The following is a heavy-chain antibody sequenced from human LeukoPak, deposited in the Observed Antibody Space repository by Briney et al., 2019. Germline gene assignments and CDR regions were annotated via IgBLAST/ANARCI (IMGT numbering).Heavy chain of an antibody. CDR2: MNPNRGNT. V-gene: IGHV1-8*03. CDR1: GYTFIHYY. CDR3: ARGVRSGYDWDWVVDYYYYYMDV. J-gene: IGHJ6*03. D-gene: IGHD5-12*01. Sequence: ASVKVSCEASGYTFIHYYIHGVRQATGQGLEWMGWMNPNRGNTGYAQKFQGRVTITRNTSISTAYMELSSLRSEDTAVYYCARGVRSGYDWDWVVDYYYYYMDVWGKGTTVTVSS.